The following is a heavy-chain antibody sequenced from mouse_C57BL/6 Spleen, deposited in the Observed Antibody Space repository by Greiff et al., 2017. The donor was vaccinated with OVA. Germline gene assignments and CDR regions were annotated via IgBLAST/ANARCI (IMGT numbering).Heavy chain of an antibody. CDR2: IWSGGST. V-gene: IGHV2-2*01. D-gene: IGHD1-1*01. CDR3: ARNHYGSSYDWYFDV. J-gene: IGHJ1*03. Sequence: VMLVESGPGLVQPSQSLSITCTVSGFPLTSYGVHWVRQSPGKGLEWLGVIWSGGSTDYNAAFISRLSISKDNSKSQVFFKMNSLQADDTAIYYCARNHYGSSYDWYFDVWGTGTTVTVSS. CDR1: GFPLTSYG.